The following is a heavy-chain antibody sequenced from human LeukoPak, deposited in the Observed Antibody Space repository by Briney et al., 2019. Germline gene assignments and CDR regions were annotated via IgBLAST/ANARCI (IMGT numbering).Heavy chain of an antibody. V-gene: IGHV3-74*01. CDR3: AGWGRDCSSTSCYTYMDV. Sequence: GGSLRLSCAASGFTFSSYWMHWVRQAPGKGLVWVSRINSDGSSTSYADSVEGRFTISRGNAKNTLYLQMNSLRAEDTAVYYCAGWGRDCSSTSCYTYMDVWGKGTTVTVSS. J-gene: IGHJ6*03. D-gene: IGHD2-2*02. CDR1: GFTFSSYW. CDR2: INSDGSST.